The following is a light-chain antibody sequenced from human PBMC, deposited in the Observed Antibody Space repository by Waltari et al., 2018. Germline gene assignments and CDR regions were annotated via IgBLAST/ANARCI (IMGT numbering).Light chain of an antibody. V-gene: IGKV4-1*01. J-gene: IGKJ4*01. CDR3: QQYYSTPLLT. CDR2: WAS. CDR1: QSVLYSSNNKNY. Sequence: DIVMTQSPDSLAVSLGERATINCKSSQSVLYSSNNKNYLAWYQQKPGQPPKLLIYWASTRESGVPDRFSGSGSGTEFTLTSSSLQAEDVAVYHCQQYYSTPLLTFGGGTKVEIK.